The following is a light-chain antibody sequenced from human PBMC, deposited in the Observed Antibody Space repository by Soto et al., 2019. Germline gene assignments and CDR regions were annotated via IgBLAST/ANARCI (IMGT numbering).Light chain of an antibody. CDR1: QSISSW. J-gene: IGKJ1*01. CDR3: HQRKSWPRT. V-gene: IGKV1-5*01. CDR2: DAS. Sequence: DIQVTLSPSSVSASVGDRVTITCRASQSISSWLAWYQQKPGKAPDLLIYDASRLAGGVPSRFSGSESGTEFTLTISSLEPEDFAIYYCHQRKSWPRTFGQGTKVDIK.